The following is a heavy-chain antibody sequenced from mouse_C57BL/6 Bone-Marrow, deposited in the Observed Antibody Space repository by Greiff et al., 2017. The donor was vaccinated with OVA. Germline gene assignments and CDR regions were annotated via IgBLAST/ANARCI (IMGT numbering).Heavy chain of an antibody. D-gene: IGHD2-5*01. CDR1: GYTFTDYY. J-gene: IGHJ3*01. CDR2: IYPGSGNT. CDR3: ARMDSKGFAY. Sequence: VQLQESGAELVRPGASVKLSCKASGYTFTDYYINWVKQRPGQGLAWIARIYPGSGNTYYNEKIKGKATLTAEKSSSTAYMQLSSLTSEDSAVYFCARMDSKGFAYWGQGTLVTVSA. V-gene: IGHV1-76*01.